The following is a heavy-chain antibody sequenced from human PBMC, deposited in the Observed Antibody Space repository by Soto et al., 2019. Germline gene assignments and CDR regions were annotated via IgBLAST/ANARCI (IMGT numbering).Heavy chain of an antibody. CDR3: ARALSECTSTSCYAYFYYGMDV. V-gene: IGHV1-69*06. J-gene: IGHJ6*02. D-gene: IGHD2-2*01. Sequence: QVQLMQSGAEVKKPGSSVKVSCKASGGAFSSYTINWVRQAPGHGLEWMGGLLPIFGTTNYAQRFQGRVTITADKSKSTAYMELSSLRSEDTAVYSCARALSECTSTSCYAYFYYGMDVWGQGTTVTVSS. CDR2: LLPIFGTT. CDR1: GGAFSSYT.